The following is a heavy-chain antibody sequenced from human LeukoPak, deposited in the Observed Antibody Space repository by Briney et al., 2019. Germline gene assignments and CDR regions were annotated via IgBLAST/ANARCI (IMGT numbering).Heavy chain of an antibody. CDR1: GFTFSSFW. Sequence: PGGSLRLSCTASGFTFSSFWMAWVRQAPGKGLEWVANIKQDGSLQHYGDSVKGRLTISRDNAKNSLYLQMNNLRAEDTALYYCATSYDSSGCDWGQGTLVTVSS. J-gene: IGHJ4*02. D-gene: IGHD3-22*01. CDR3: ATSYDSSGCD. V-gene: IGHV3-7*01. CDR2: IKQDGSLQ.